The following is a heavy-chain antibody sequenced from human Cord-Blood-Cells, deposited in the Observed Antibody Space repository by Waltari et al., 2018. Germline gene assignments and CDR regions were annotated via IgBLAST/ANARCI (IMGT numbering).Heavy chain of an antibody. D-gene: IGHD5-18*01. V-gene: IGHV3-23*01. Sequence: EVQLLESGGGLVQPGGSLRLSCAASGFTFSSYAMSWVRQAPGKGLEWVSAISGSGGSTDYADSVKGRFTISRDNSKNTLYLQMNSLRAEDTAVYYCAKGGRYSYGYNSYFDYWGQGTLVTVSS. J-gene: IGHJ4*02. CDR3: AKGGRYSYGYNSYFDY. CDR2: ISGSGGST. CDR1: GFTFSSYA.